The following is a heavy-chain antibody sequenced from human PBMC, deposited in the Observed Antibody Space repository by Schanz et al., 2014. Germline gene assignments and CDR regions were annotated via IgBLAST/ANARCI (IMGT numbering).Heavy chain of an antibody. CDR1: GYTFTGYY. D-gene: IGHD4-17*01. J-gene: IGHJ4*02. CDR3: ARELRLEYYFDY. CDR2: INPNSGGT. V-gene: IGHV1-2*02. Sequence: QAQLLQSGAEVKKPGASVKVSCKASGYTFTGYYMHWVRQAPGQGLEWMGRINPNSGGTNYAQKFQGRVTMTRDTAISTAYMELSSLRSDDTAVYYCARELRLEYYFDYWGQGTQVTVSS.